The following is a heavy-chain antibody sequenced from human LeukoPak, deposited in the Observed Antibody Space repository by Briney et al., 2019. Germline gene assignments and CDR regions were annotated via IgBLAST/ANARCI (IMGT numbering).Heavy chain of an antibody. CDR3: ASPFYYDSSGYSAFDI. Sequence: SETLSLTCAVYGGSFSGYYWSWIRQPPGKGLEWIGEINHSGSTNYNPSLKSRVTISVDTSKNQFSLKLSSVTAADTAVYYCASPFYYDSSGYSAFDIWGQGTMVTVSS. V-gene: IGHV4-34*01. D-gene: IGHD3-22*01. CDR1: GGSFSGYY. J-gene: IGHJ3*02. CDR2: INHSGST.